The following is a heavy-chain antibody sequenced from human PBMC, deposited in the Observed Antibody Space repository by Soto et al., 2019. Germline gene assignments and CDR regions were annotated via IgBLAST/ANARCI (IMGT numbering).Heavy chain of an antibody. CDR1: GFTFSSYW. V-gene: IGHV3-74*01. D-gene: IGHD5-18*01. CDR2: INSDGSST. Sequence: GGSLRLSCAASGFTFSSYWMHWVRQAPGKGLVWVSRINSDGSSTSYADSVKGRFTISRDNAKNTLYLQMNSLRAEDTAVYYCAILSYGEHFEYWGQGTLVTVSS. CDR3: AILSYGEHFEY. J-gene: IGHJ4*02.